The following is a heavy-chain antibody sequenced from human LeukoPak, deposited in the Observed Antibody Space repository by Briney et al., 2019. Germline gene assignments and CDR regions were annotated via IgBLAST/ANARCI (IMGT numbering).Heavy chain of an antibody. CDR1: GGSISSYY. CDR3: ARGYSYADAFDI. CDR2: IYYSGST. V-gene: IGHV4-59*08. J-gene: IGHJ3*02. Sequence: SETLSLTCAVSGGSISSYYWSWIRQPPGKGLEWIGYIYYSGSTNYNPSLKSRVTISVDTSKNQFSLKLSSVTAADTAVYYCARGYSYADAFDIWGQGTMVTVSP. D-gene: IGHD5-18*01.